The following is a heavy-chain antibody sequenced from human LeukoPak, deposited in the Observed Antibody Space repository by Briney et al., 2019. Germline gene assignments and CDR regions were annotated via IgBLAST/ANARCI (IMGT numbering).Heavy chain of an antibody. Sequence: GGSLRPSCAASGFTFSSYGMHWVRQAPGKGLEWVAVISYDGSNKYYADSVKGRFTISRDNSKNTLNLQMNSLRAEDTAVYYCAKDRGQWLVLYGMDVWGQGTTVTVSS. D-gene: IGHD6-19*01. CDR1: GFTFSSYG. J-gene: IGHJ6*02. V-gene: IGHV3-30*18. CDR2: ISYDGSNK. CDR3: AKDRGQWLVLYGMDV.